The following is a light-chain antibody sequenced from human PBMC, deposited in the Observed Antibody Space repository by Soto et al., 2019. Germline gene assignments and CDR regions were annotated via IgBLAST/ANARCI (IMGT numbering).Light chain of an antibody. J-gene: IGLJ3*02. V-gene: IGLV7-43*01. CDR2: TTD. Sequence: QTVVTQEPSLTVSPGGTVTLTCASSTGAVTSGNYASWFQQKLGQAPRTLIYTTDNRHSWTPARFSGSLLGGKAALTLSGVQPEDEADYYCLLYYGGAHLVFGGGTKLTVL. CDR1: TGAVTSGNY. CDR3: LLYYGGAHLV.